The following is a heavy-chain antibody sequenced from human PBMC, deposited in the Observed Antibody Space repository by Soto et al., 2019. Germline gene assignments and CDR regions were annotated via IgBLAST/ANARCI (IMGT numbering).Heavy chain of an antibody. Sequence: DVQLLDSGGGLVQPGGALRLSSAASGFTLNNYAMSWVRQGPGKGLEWVSTISVSGANTYYADSVKGRFTISRDDSKKTLYLPMNSLGAEDTAVYYCAKDLGLGVIAGYPHDCWGQGTLVTV. CDR2: ISVSGANT. V-gene: IGHV3-23*01. CDR1: GFTLNNYA. CDR3: AKDLGLGVIAGYPHDC. D-gene: IGHD3-9*01. J-gene: IGHJ4*02.